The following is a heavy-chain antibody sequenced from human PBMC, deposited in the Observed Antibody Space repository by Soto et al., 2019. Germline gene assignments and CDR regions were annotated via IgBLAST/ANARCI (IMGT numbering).Heavy chain of an antibody. CDR2: IYPGDSDT. J-gene: IGHJ5*02. V-gene: IGHV5-51*01. Sequence: PGESLKISCKGSGYSFTSYWIGWVRQMPGKGLEWMGIIYPGDSDTRYSPSFQGQVTISADKSISTAHLQWSSLKASDTAMYYCARGMTTVVRGNWFDPWGQGTLVTVYS. D-gene: IGHD4-17*01. CDR3: ARGMTTVVRGNWFDP. CDR1: GYSFTSYW.